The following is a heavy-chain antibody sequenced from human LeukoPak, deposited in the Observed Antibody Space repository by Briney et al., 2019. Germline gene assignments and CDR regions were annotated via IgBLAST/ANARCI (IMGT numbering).Heavy chain of an antibody. CDR2: IDWDDDK. J-gene: IGHJ5*02. Sequence: RESGPALVKPTQTLTLTCTFSGFSLRTSGMCVSWIRQPPGKALEWLARIDWDDDKYCSTSLKTRLTISKDTSKNQVVLTMTNMDPVDTATYYCARSHDYGDYGSFPFDPWGQGTLVTVSS. CDR1: GFSLRTSGMC. V-gene: IGHV2-70*11. CDR3: ARSHDYGDYGSFPFDP. D-gene: IGHD4-17*01.